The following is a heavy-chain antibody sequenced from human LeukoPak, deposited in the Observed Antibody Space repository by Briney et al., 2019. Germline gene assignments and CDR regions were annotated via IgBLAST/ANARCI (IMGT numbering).Heavy chain of an antibody. J-gene: IGHJ4*02. D-gene: IGHD1-26*01. Sequence: SETLSLTCTVSSGSISSYYWGWVRQPPGQGLEWIGRIYTTGTTHYNPSLKSRVTMSIDTSTNQFSLNLRSMTAADTAVYFCGRQGYTATYYFLDYWSQGTLVAVS. CDR3: GRQGYTATYYFLDY. V-gene: IGHV4-4*07. CDR1: SGSISSYY. CDR2: IYTTGTT.